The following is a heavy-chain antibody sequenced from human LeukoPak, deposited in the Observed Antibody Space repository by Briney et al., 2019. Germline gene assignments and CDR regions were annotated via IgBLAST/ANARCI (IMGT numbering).Heavy chain of an antibody. CDR2: ISGSSRDT. V-gene: IGHV3-21*05. CDR3: AVAKQSYSESVAYLDY. D-gene: IGHD3-16*01. CDR1: GFTFSHYS. J-gene: IGHJ4*02. Sequence: PGGSLRLSCAASGFTFSHYSMNWVRQAPGKGLEWVSYISGSSRDTYYADSVKGRFTISRDNAKNSLYLQMNSLRAEDTAVYYCAVAKQSYSESVAYLDYWGRGTLVTVSS.